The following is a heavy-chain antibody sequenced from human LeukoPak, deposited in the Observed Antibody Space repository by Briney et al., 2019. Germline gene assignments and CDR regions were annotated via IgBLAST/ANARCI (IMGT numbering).Heavy chain of an antibody. Sequence: GASVKVSCKASGGTFSSYAISWVRQAPGQGLEWMGGIIPILGTANYAQEFQGRVTITTDESTSTAYMELSSLRSEDTAVYYCASGAYCGGDCYSYFQHWGQGTLVTVSS. V-gene: IGHV1-69*05. D-gene: IGHD2-21*02. CDR2: IIPILGTA. CDR1: GGTFSSYA. J-gene: IGHJ1*01. CDR3: ASGAYCGGDCYSYFQH.